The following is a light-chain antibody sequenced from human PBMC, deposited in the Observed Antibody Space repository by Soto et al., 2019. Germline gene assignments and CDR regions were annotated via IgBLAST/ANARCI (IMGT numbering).Light chain of an antibody. CDR2: GAS. Sequence: EIVMTQSPATLSVSPGERATLSCRASQSVSSNLAWYQQKPGQAPRLLIYGASTRATGIPARFSGSGSGTESPLPISSLQSEDFAVYYCQQYNNWPFPSWTFGHGTKVEIK. CDR1: QSVSSN. J-gene: IGKJ1*01. V-gene: IGKV3-15*01. CDR3: QQYNNWPFPSWT.